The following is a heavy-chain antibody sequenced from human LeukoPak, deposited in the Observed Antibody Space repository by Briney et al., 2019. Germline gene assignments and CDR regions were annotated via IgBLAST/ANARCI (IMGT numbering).Heavy chain of an antibody. V-gene: IGHV1-18*01. D-gene: IGHD4-11*01. Sequence: GASVKVSCKASGYTFTSYGISWVRQAPGQGLEWMGWISAYNGNTNYAQKLQGRVTMTTDTSTSTAYMELRSLRSDDTAVYYCARLNCRMTTCQDYNFDYRGQGTLVTVSS. CDR3: ARLNCRMTTCQDYNFDY. CDR1: GYTFTSYG. CDR2: ISAYNGNT. J-gene: IGHJ4*02.